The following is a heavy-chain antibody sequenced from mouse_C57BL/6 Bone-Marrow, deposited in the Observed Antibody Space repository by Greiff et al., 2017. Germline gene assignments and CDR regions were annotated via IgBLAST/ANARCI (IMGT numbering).Heavy chain of an antibody. CDR2: IYPRDGST. Sequence: QVQLQQSDAELVKPGASVKISCKVSGYTSTDHTIHWMKQRPEQGLEWIGYIYPRDGSTKYNEKFKGKATLTADKSSSTAYMQLNSLTSEDSAVYFCAVIYYGLYYYAMDYWGQGTSVTVSS. CDR1: GYTSTDHT. V-gene: IGHV1-78*01. J-gene: IGHJ4*01. D-gene: IGHD2-2*01. CDR3: AVIYYGLYYYAMDY.